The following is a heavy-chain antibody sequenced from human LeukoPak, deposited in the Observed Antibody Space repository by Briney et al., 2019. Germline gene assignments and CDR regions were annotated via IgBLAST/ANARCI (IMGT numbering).Heavy chain of an antibody. CDR3: CVDTAMVLFDY. CDR1: GYTFTSYG. CDR2: ISAYNCNT. J-gene: IGHJ4*02. V-gene: IGHV1-18*01. Sequence: ASVKVSCKASGYTFTSYGISWVRQAPGQGLEWMGWISAYNCNTNYAQKLQGRVTMTTDTSTSTAYMELRSLRSDDTAVYYCCVDTAMVLFDYWGQGTLVTVSS. D-gene: IGHD5-18*01.